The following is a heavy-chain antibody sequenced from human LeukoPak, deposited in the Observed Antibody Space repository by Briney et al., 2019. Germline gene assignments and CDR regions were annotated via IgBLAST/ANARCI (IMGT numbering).Heavy chain of an antibody. CDR1: GFTFSSYA. V-gene: IGHV3-23*01. D-gene: IGHD2-2*01. CDR2: ISGSGGST. J-gene: IGHJ4*02. CDR3: ARRGYCSSTTCLHYFDY. Sequence: GGSLRLSCAASGFTFSSYAMCWVRQAPGKGLEWVSAISGSGGSTYYADSVKGRFTISRDNSKNTMYLKMNSLRAEDTAVYYCARRGYCSSTTCLHYFDYWGQGTLVTVSS.